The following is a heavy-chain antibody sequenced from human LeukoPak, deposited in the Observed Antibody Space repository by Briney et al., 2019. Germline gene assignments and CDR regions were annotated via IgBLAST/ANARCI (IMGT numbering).Heavy chain of an antibody. J-gene: IGHJ4*02. V-gene: IGHV4-34*01. CDR1: GGSFSGYY. D-gene: IGHD5-18*01. Sequence: SETLSLTCAVYGGSFSGYYWSWIRQPPGKGLEWIGEINHSGSTNYNPSLKSRVTISVDTSKNQFSLKLSSVTAADTAVYYCARGRGYSYGYTRTPGLRAYYFDYWGQGTLVTVSS. CDR2: INHSGST. CDR3: ARGRGYSYGYTRTPGLRAYYFDY.